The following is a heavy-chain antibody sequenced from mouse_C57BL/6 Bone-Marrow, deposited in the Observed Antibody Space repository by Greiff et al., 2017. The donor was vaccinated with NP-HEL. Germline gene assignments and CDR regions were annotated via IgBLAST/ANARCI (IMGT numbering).Heavy chain of an antibody. D-gene: IGHD1-1*01. CDR1: GYTFTDYE. CDR2: IDPETGGT. Sequence: VKLQESGAELVRPGASVTLSCKASGYTFTDYEMHWVKQTPVHGLEWIGAIDPETGGTAYNQKFKGKAILTADKSSSTAYMELRSLTSEDSAVYYCTRSGTTVAWGQGTTLTVSS. J-gene: IGHJ2*01. CDR3: TRSGTTVA. V-gene: IGHV1-15*01.